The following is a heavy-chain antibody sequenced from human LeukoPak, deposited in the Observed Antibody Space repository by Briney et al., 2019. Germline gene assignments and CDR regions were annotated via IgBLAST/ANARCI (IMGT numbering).Heavy chain of an antibody. J-gene: IGHJ4*02. CDR2: IIPIFGTA. Sequence: KVSCKASGGTFRSYAISWVRQAPGQGLEWMGRIIPIFGTANYAQKFQGRVTITTDESTSTAYMELSSLRSEDTAVYYCAREGSQWYYDSSGYPGALGYWGQGTLVTVSS. CDR1: GGTFRSYA. CDR3: AREGSQWYYDSSGYPGALGY. D-gene: IGHD3-22*01. V-gene: IGHV1-69*05.